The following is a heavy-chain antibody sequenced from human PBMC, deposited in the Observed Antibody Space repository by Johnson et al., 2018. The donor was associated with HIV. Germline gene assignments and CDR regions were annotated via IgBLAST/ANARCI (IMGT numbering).Heavy chain of an antibody. Sequence: VQLVESGGGLVQPGGSLRLSCAASGFTFSSYDMHWVRQAPGKGLEWVSAIGTAGDTYYPGSVKGRFTISRDNSKNTLYLQMNNLRVEDTAVYYCAKDKSVMAPDAFDIWGQGTMVTVSS. D-gene: IGHD3-16*01. CDR3: AKDKSVMAPDAFDI. CDR2: IGTAGDT. CDR1: GFTFSSYD. V-gene: IGHV3-13*01. J-gene: IGHJ3*02.